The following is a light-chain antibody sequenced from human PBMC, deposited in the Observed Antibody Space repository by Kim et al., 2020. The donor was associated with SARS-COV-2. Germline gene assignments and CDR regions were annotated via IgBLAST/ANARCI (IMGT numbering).Light chain of an antibody. CDR2: GKN. V-gene: IGLV3-19*01. J-gene: IGLJ2*01. CDR1: SLRSYY. CDR3: NSRDSSGNHLR. Sequence: AFGQTVRITCQGDSLRSYYASWYQQKPGQAPVLVIYGKNNRPSGIPDRFSGSSSGNTASLTITGAQAEDEADYYCNSRDSSGNHLRFGGGPKLTFL.